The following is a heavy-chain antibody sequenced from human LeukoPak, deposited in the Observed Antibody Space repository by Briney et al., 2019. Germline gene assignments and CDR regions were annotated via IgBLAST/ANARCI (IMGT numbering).Heavy chain of an antibody. CDR1: GFAFNSYT. V-gene: IGHV3-21*01. CDR3: ARVAQGATTENYFYYYMDV. D-gene: IGHD4-11*01. Sequence: GGSLRLSCEASGFAFNSYTITWVRQAPGKGLESVSSITSRTSHIYIADSVKGRFTISRDNAKNSLFLQMSSLRVEDTAVYYCARVAQGATTENYFYYYMDVWGKGTTVTVSS. CDR2: ITSRTSHI. J-gene: IGHJ6*03.